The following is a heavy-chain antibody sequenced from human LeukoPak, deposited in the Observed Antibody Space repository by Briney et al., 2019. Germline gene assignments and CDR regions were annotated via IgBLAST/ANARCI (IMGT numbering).Heavy chain of an antibody. J-gene: IGHJ4*02. V-gene: IGHV3-48*03. CDR2: ISTSGSTA. D-gene: IGHD3-10*02. Sequence: GGSLRLSCAASGFIFSDYEINWVRQAPGKGLEWVSCISTSGSTAYYADSVKGRFTISRDNAQNSLFLQMNSLTAEDTAVYYCARGALHVFDYWGQGTPVTVSS. CDR1: GFIFSDYE. CDR3: ARGALHVFDY.